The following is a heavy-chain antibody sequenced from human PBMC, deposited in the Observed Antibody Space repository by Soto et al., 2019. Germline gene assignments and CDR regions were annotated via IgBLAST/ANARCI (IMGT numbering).Heavy chain of an antibody. CDR3: ARQHYDSSGYYPGRSFDY. V-gene: IGHV5-51*01. CDR2: IYPGDSDT. Sequence: LGESLKISCKGSGYSFTSYWIGWARQMPGKGLEWMGIIYPGDSDTKYSPSFQGQVTISADKSISTAYLQWSSLKASDTAMYYCARQHYDSSGYYPGRSFDYWGQGTLVTVSS. D-gene: IGHD3-22*01. J-gene: IGHJ4*02. CDR1: GYSFTSYW.